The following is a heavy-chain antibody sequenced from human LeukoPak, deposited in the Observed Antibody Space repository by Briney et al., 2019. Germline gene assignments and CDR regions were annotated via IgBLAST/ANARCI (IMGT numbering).Heavy chain of an antibody. CDR1: GDTFTNYG. CDR3: VRDIALIPAAGYYFDH. J-gene: IGHJ4*02. CDR2: ISAHNGQT. Sequence: ASVKVSCKASGDTFTNYGISWVRQAPGQGREWVGWISAHNGQTIYTPSLQGRVTMTTDTSTNTAYMQLTGLTSGDTAVYYCVRDIALIPAAGYYFDHWGQGTQVTVSS. V-gene: IGHV1-18*01. D-gene: IGHD6-13*01.